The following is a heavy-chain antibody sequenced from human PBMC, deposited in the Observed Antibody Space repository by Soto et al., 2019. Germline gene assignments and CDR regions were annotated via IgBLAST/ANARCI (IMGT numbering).Heavy chain of an antibody. CDR1: GYSFTGHW. Sequence: GESLKISCKGSGYSFTGHWVAWVRQMPEKGLEWIGTIYPGDSDTKYSSAFRGHVTISADTSVSIAYLQWRSLEATDSAIYYCARYSGSYWHYLDFWGQGTLVTVSS. V-gene: IGHV5-51*01. CDR3: ARYSGSYWHYLDF. CDR2: IYPGDSDT. J-gene: IGHJ4*02. D-gene: IGHD1-26*01.